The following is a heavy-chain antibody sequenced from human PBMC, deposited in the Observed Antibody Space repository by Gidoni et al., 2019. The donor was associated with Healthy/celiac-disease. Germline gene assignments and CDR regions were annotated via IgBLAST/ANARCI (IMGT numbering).Heavy chain of an antibody. D-gene: IGHD3-10*01. Sequence: EVQLVESGGGLVQPGRSLRLSCTASGFTFGAYALIWFRQAPGKGLEWVGLIRSKAYGGTTEYAASVKGRFTISRDDSKSIAYLQMNSLKTEDTAVYYCTRDRLWFGELLQGDWFDPWGQGTLVTVSS. CDR3: TRDRLWFGELLQGDWFDP. J-gene: IGHJ5*02. V-gene: IGHV3-49*03. CDR2: IRSKAYGGTT. CDR1: GFTFGAYA.